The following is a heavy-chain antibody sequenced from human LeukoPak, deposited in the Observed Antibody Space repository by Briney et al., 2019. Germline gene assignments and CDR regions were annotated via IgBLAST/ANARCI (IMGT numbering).Heavy chain of an antibody. CDR1: GFTFSRHP. CDR2: ISPGTI. V-gene: IGHV3-48*01. CDR3: ARDHNSDY. Sequence: PGGSLRLSCAASGFTFSRHPMNWVRQAPGKGLEWVSYISPGTIYYADSVKGRFTISRDNSKNTLYLQMNSLRAEDTAMYYCARDHNSDYWGQGALVTVSS. D-gene: IGHD2/OR15-2a*01. J-gene: IGHJ4*02.